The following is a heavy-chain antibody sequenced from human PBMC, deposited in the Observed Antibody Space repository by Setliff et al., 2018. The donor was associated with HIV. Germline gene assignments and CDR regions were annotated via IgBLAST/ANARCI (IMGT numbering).Heavy chain of an antibody. J-gene: IGHJ4*02. Sequence: SETLSLTCTVSGGSISSSNYYWGWIRQPPGKELEWIGSIDYSGSSHYNPSLKSRVTISVDTSKNQFSLKLSSVTAADTAVYYCARVKDTAMVSPFRYWGQGTLVTV. V-gene: IGHV4-39*07. CDR2: IDYSGSS. CDR3: ARVKDTAMVSPFRY. D-gene: IGHD5-18*01. CDR1: GGSISSSNYY.